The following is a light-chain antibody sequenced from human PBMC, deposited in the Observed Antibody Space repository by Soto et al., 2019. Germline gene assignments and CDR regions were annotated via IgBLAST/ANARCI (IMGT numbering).Light chain of an antibody. CDR3: QQYNSYPWT. J-gene: IGKJ1*01. V-gene: IGKV1-5*03. CDR1: QNIDRW. Sequence: DIQMTQSPSTLSASVGDRVTITCRASQNIDRWLAWYQQKPGKAPNLLIYGASNLESGVPSRFSGRGSGTEFTLTISSLRPDDFATYYCQQYNSYPWTFGQGTKVEIK. CDR2: GAS.